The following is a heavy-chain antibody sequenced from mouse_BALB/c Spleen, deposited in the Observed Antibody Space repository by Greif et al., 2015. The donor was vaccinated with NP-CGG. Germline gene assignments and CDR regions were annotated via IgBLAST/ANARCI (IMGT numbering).Heavy chain of an antibody. CDR1: GFSLTGYG. V-gene: IGHV2-6-7*01. D-gene: IGHD1-1*02. J-gene: IGHJ4*01. CDR3: ARHYAHYAMDY. Sequence: VMLVESGPGLVAPSQSLSITRTVSGFSLTGYGVNWVRQPPGKGLEWLGMIWGDGSTDYNSALKSRLSISKDNSKSQVFLKMNSLQTDDTARYYCARHYAHYAMDYWGQGTSVTVSS. CDR2: IWGDGST.